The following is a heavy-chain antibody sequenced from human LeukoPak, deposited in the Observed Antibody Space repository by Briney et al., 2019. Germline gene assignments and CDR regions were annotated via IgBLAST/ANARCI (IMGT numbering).Heavy chain of an antibody. Sequence: ASVKVSCKASGYSFTNYVINWLRQAPGQGLEWMGWINTNTGKPTYAQGFTGRFVFSLDSSVSTAYLQINSLNAEGTAVYYCARAASLDYWGQGTLVTVSS. CDR2: INTNTGKP. J-gene: IGHJ4*02. V-gene: IGHV7-4-1*02. D-gene: IGHD2-2*01. CDR3: ARAASLDY. CDR1: GYSFTNYV.